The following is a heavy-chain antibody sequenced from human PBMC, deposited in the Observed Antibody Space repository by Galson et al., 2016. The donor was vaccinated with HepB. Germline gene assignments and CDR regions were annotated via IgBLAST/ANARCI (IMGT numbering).Heavy chain of an antibody. J-gene: IGHJ5*02. D-gene: IGHD3-10*01. Sequence: SVKVSCKVSGYSLTELSMHWVRQTPGKGLEWMGGFDPGDGETVYAQKFEGRVTMTEDTSTDTAYMELTSLRSEDTAVYYCAKLGLMVQGDNNWFDPWGQGTLVTVAS. CDR2: FDPGDGET. CDR1: GYSLTELS. V-gene: IGHV1-24*01. CDR3: AKLGLMVQGDNNWFDP.